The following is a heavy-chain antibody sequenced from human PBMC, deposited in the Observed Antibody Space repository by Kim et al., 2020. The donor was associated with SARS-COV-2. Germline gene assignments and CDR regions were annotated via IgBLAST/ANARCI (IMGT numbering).Heavy chain of an antibody. CDR1: GFTFSSYG. Sequence: GGSLRLSCAASGFTFSSYGMHWVRQAPGKGLEWVAVIWYDGSNKYYADSVKGRFTISRDNSKNTLYLQMNSLRAEDTAVYYCARDIVATIRGGFDYWGQGTLVTVSS. V-gene: IGHV3-33*01. CDR3: ARDIVATIRGGFDY. D-gene: IGHD5-12*01. CDR2: IWYDGSNK. J-gene: IGHJ4*02.